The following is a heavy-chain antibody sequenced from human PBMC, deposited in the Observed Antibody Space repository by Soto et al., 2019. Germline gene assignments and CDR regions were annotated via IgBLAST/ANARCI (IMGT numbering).Heavy chain of an antibody. D-gene: IGHD3-16*01. CDR2: IWYDGSNK. V-gene: IGHV3-33*01. CDR3: AIYRGFTFDFRGPMDV. CDR1: GFTFSSYG. J-gene: IGHJ6*03. Sequence: QVQLVESGGGVVQPGRSLRLSCAASGFTFSSYGMHWVRQAPGKGLERVAVIWYDGSNKYYADSVKGRFTISRDNSKNTLYLQMNSLRAEDTAVYYCAIYRGFTFDFRGPMDVWGKGTTVTVSS.